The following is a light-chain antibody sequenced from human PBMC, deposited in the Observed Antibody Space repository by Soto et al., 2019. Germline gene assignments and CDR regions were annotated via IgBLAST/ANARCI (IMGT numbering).Light chain of an antibody. CDR1: QSVSSN. J-gene: IGKJ5*01. Sequence: EIVLTQAPATLCVSPGERATLSCRASQSVSSNLAWHQQRPGQAPRVLIYGASTRATGVPARFSGGGSGTEFTLTSTSLQSEDFAVYWCQQYNNWTRTFGPGTRLEIK. CDR3: QQYNNWTRT. V-gene: IGKV3D-15*01. CDR2: GAS.